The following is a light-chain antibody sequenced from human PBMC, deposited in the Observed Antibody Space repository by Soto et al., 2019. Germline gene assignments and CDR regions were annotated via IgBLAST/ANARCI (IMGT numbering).Light chain of an antibody. CDR2: DAS. V-gene: IGKV1-5*01. CDR3: QQYYNYPLT. Sequence: DIQMTQSPSTLSASVGDRVTITCRASRSFTTWLAWYQQKPGKAPKLLIYDASNLECGVPSRFSGSGSGTEFTLTISRLQTDDFANYYCQQYYNYPLTFGRGTTVEIK. J-gene: IGKJ4*01. CDR1: RSFTTW.